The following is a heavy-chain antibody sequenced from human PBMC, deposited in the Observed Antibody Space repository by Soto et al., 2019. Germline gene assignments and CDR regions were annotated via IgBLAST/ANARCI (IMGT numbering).Heavy chain of an antibody. Sequence: ASVKVSCKASGYTFTGYYMHWVRQAPGQGLEWMGWINPNSGGTNYAQKFQGRVTMTRDTSISTAYMELSRLRSDDTAVYYCARGPNIAVADRYDYYYGMDVWGQGTTVTVSS. CDR2: INPNSGGT. CDR1: GYTFTGYY. V-gene: IGHV1-2*02. CDR3: ARGPNIAVADRYDYYYGMDV. J-gene: IGHJ6*02. D-gene: IGHD6-19*01.